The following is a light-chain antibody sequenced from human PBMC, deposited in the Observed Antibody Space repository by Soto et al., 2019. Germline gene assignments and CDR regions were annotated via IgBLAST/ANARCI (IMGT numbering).Light chain of an antibody. J-gene: IGKJ4*01. Sequence: EIVLTQFPVALSVSPGERATLSCRVSQNVTNKLNWYQQQPGQAPRLLIYGASTRATGLPARFSGSGSETEFTLTISSLQSEDFAVYYCQEYHNWPFVTFGGGTKVETK. CDR2: GAS. CDR1: QNVTNK. CDR3: QEYHNWPFVT. V-gene: IGKV3-15*01.